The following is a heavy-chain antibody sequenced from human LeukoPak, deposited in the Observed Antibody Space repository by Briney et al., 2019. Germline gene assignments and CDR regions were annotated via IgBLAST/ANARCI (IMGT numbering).Heavy chain of an antibody. J-gene: IGHJ6*03. CDR1: GGSISSYY. Sequence: SETLSLTCTVSGGSISSYYWNWIRQPPGKGLEWIGSISYSGSTNYNPPLESRVTISVDTSKNQISLKLSSVTAADTTVYYCARAPERWYSYGSYTYYYMDVWGKGTTVTVSS. CDR3: ARAPERWYSYGSYTYYYMDV. V-gene: IGHV4-59*01. CDR2: ISYSGST. D-gene: IGHD5-18*01.